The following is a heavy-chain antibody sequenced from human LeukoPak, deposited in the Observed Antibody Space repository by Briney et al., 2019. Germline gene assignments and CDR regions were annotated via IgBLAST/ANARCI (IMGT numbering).Heavy chain of an antibody. CDR3: ARGGDYGDPSPLDY. D-gene: IGHD4-17*01. Sequence: PSETLSLTCAVYGGSFSGYYWSWIRQPPGKGLEWIGEINHSGSTNYNPSLKSRVTISVDTSKNQFSLKLSSMTAADTAVYYCARGGDYGDPSPLDYWGQGTLVTVSS. V-gene: IGHV4-34*01. J-gene: IGHJ4*02. CDR2: INHSGST. CDR1: GGSFSGYY.